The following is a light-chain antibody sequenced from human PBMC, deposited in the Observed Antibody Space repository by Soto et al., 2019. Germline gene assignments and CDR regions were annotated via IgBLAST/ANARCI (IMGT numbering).Light chain of an antibody. V-gene: IGLV1-40*01. Sequence: SVLTQPPSVSGAPGQRVTISCTGSSSNIGAGYDVHWYQQRPGTAPKLLISGNSNRPSGVPDRFSGSTSGTSASLAITGLQAEDEGDYYCQSYDSTLSARYVFGTGTKLTVL. CDR2: GNS. J-gene: IGLJ1*01. CDR3: QSYDSTLSARYV. CDR1: SSNIGAGYD.